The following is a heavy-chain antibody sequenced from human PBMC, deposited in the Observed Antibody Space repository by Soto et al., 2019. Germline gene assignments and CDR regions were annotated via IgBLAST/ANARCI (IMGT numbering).Heavy chain of an antibody. CDR3: ARDLAGDDYFDY. J-gene: IGHJ4*02. Sequence: QVQLVQSGAEVKKPGASVKVSCKASGYTFTGFYMHWVRQAPGQGLEWMGWINPNSGGTSYAQTFQGRVTMTRDTSISTVSMELNRLRSDDTAVYYCARDLAGDDYFDYWGQGTLVTVSS. V-gene: IGHV1-2*02. CDR1: GYTFTGFY. D-gene: IGHD6-19*01. CDR2: INPNSGGT.